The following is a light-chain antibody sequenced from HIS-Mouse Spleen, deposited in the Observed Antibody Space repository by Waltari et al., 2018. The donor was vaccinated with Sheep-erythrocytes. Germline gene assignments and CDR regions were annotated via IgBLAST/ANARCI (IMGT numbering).Light chain of an antibody. Sequence: QSVLTQPPSVSGAPGQRVTISCTGSSSNIGAGYDVHWYQQLPGTAPKLMIYDVSKRPSGVPERFSGSKSGNTASLTISGLQAEDEADYYCCSYAGSYNHVFATGTKVTVL. V-gene: IGLV1-40*01. CDR3: CSYAGSYNHV. CDR1: SSNIGAGYD. J-gene: IGLJ1*01. CDR2: DVS.